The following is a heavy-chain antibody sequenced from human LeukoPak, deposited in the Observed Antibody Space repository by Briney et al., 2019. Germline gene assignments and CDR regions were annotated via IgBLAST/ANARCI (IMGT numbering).Heavy chain of an antibody. D-gene: IGHD2-2*01. V-gene: IGHV3-23*01. J-gene: IGHJ5*02. Sequence: QPGGSLRLSCAASGFTFSSYAMSWVRQAPGKGLEWVSAISGSGGSTYYADSVKGRFTISRDNSKNTLYLQMNSLRAEDTAVYYCSPRPDRGYCSSTSCSGFDPWGQGTLVTVSS. CDR2: ISGSGGST. CDR1: GFTFSSYA. CDR3: SPRPDRGYCSSTSCSGFDP.